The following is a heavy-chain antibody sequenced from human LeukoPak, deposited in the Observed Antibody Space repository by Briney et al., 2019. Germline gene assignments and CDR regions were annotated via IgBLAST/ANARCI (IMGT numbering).Heavy chain of an antibody. J-gene: IGHJ5*02. CDR2: INPNSGGT. CDR3: ARESSGWPYNWFDP. D-gene: IGHD6-19*01. CDR1: GYTFTGYY. V-gene: IGHV1-2*02. Sequence: ASVKVSCTASGYTFTGYYMHWVRQAPGQGLEWMGWINPNSGGTNYAQKFQGRVTMTRDTSISTAYMELSRLRSDDTAVYYCARESSGWPYNWFDPWGQGTLVTVSS.